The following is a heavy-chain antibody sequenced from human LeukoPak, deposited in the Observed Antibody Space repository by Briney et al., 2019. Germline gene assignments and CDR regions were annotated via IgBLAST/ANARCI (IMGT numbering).Heavy chain of an antibody. V-gene: IGHV3-23*01. CDR3: AKDIQTWPRFPDY. CDR2: ISDSGSTA. Sequence: GGSLRLSCAASGFTFSTYALSWVRQAPGKGLEWVSGISDSGSTAFYADSVKGRFTSSRDNPKSTLYLQMNSLRAEDTAVYYCAKDIQTWPRFPDYWGQGTLVTVSS. J-gene: IGHJ4*02. D-gene: IGHD5-12*01. CDR1: GFTFSTYA.